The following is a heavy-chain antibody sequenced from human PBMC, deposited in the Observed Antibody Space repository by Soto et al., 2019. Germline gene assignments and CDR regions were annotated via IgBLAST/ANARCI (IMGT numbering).Heavy chain of an antibody. V-gene: IGHV3-23*01. Sequence: EVQLLESGGGLVQPGGSLRLSCAASGFTFSSYALSWVRQAPGKGLEWVSAISGSGGSTYYADSVKGRFTISRDSSKNTLDLQMNSMRAEDTAVYYCAKGIDCHYWGQGTLVTVSS. D-gene: IGHD2-21*02. CDR1: GFTFSSYA. J-gene: IGHJ4*02. CDR2: ISGSGGST. CDR3: AKGIDCHY.